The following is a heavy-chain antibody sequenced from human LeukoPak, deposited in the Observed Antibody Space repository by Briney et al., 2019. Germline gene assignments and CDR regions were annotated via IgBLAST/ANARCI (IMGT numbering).Heavy chain of an antibody. D-gene: IGHD3-16*01. Sequence: GGSLRLSCAASGFTFSIYGMHWVRQAPGKGLEWVAVIAEDGKTTYYTDSVKGRFTISRDNSKNTVSLQMNSLRGEDTAVYYCAKDDAWGRYKDWGQGTLVTVSS. CDR2: IAEDGKTT. CDR3: AKDDAWGRYKD. V-gene: IGHV3-30*18. CDR1: GFTFSIYG. J-gene: IGHJ1*01.